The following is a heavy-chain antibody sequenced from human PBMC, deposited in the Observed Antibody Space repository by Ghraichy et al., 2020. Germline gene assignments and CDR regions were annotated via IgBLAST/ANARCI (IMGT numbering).Heavy chain of an antibody. J-gene: IGHJ4*02. V-gene: IGHV1-2*04. CDR1: GYTFTGYY. Sequence: ASVKVSCKASGYTFTGYYMHWVRQAPGQGLEWMGWINPNSGGTNYAQKFQGWVTMTRDTSISTAYMELSRLRSDDTAVYYCATGFFGGAVAGRDYFDYWGQGTLVTVSS. D-gene: IGHD6-19*01. CDR2: INPNSGGT. CDR3: ATGFFGGAVAGRDYFDY.